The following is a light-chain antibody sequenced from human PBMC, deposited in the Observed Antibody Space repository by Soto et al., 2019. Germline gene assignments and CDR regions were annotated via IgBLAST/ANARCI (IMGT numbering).Light chain of an antibody. Sequence: DIVMTQSPDSLAVSLGERATINCKSSQPVLNSSNNKNYLAWYQQKPGQPPQLLIYWASTRESGVPDRLSGRGSETDCTLTISSLSAEDVAVYYCQQVHVSPWTFGQGTKVDIK. CDR3: QQVHVSPWT. CDR1: QPVLNSSNNKNY. J-gene: IGKJ1*01. CDR2: WAS. V-gene: IGKV4-1*01.